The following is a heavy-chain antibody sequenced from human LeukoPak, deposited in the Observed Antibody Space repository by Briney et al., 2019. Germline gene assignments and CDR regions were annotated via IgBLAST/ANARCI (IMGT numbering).Heavy chain of an antibody. CDR1: GFTFSYYS. Sequence: GGSLRLSCAASGFTFSYYSMNWVRQAPGKGLEWVSYFSTRSSTISYADSVKGRFAISRDNAKNSLYLQMNSLRDEDTAVYYCARDQDYGFDYWGQGALVIVSS. V-gene: IGHV3-48*02. CDR3: ARDQDYGFDY. D-gene: IGHD4-17*01. CDR2: FSTRSSTI. J-gene: IGHJ4*02.